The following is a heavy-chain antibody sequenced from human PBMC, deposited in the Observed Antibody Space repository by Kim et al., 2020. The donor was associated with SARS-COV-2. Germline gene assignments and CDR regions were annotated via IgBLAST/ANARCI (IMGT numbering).Heavy chain of an antibody. D-gene: IGHD6-19*01. V-gene: IGHV7-4-1*02. CDR3: ARDWSIAVAGYYYYYYMDV. CDR1: GYTFTSYA. Sequence: ASVKVSCKASGYTFTSYAMNWVRQAPGQGLEWIGWINTNTGNPTYAQGFTGRFVFSLDTSVSTAYLQISSLKAEDTAVYYCARDWSIAVAGYYYYYYMDVWGKGTTVTVSS. J-gene: IGHJ6*03. CDR2: INTNTGNP.